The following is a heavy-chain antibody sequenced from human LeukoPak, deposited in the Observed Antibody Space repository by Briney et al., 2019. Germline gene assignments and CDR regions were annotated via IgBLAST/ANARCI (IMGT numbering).Heavy chain of an antibody. D-gene: IGHD2-15*01. Sequence: PSETLSLTCAVYGGSFSGYYRSWIRQPPGKGLEWIGEINHSGSTNYNPSLKSRVTISVDTSKNQFSLKLSSVTAADTAVYYCARVGVVVAATWHAPHNWFDSWGQGPPVTVSS. J-gene: IGHJ5*01. CDR2: INHSGST. V-gene: IGHV4-34*01. CDR1: GGSFSGYY. CDR3: ARVGVVVAATWHAPHNWFDS.